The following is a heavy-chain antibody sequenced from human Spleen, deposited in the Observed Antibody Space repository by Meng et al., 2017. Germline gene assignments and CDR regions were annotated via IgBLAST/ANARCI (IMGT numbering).Heavy chain of an antibody. J-gene: IGHJ6*02. CDR2: ISAYNGNT. V-gene: IGHV1-18*01. CDR3: ARLGAYCGGDCTTYGMDV. D-gene: IGHD2-21*02. CDR1: GYTFTSYG. Sequence: ASVKVSCKASGYTFTSYGISWVRQAPGQGLEWMGWISAYNGNTNYAQKLQGRVTMTTDTSTSTAYMELRSLRSDDTAVYYCARLGAYCGGDCTTYGMDVWGQGTTVTVS.